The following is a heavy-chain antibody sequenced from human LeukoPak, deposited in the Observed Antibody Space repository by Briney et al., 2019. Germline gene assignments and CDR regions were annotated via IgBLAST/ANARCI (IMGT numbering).Heavy chain of an antibody. D-gene: IGHD3-10*01. CDR3: TADYGSGSYDY. Sequence: RQXXXKXXEWVCRIKSKTDGGTTDYAAPVKGRFTISRDDSKNTLHLQMNSLKTEDTAVYYCTADYGSGSYDYWGQGTLVTVSS. V-gene: IGHV3-15*01. J-gene: IGHJ4*02. CDR2: IKSKTDGGTT.